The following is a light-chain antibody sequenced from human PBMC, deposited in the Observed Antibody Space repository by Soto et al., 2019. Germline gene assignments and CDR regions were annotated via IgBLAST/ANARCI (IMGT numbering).Light chain of an antibody. V-gene: IGKV3-20*01. Sequence: EIVLTQSPGTLSLSPGERATLSCRASQSITSSIYLAWYQQKPGQAPRLLIYGASSRATGIPDRFSGSGSGTDFTLTISRLEPEDFVVYYCQQYGSSPPLTFGGGTKVDIK. CDR2: GAS. CDR3: QQYGSSPPLT. J-gene: IGKJ4*01. CDR1: QSITSSIY.